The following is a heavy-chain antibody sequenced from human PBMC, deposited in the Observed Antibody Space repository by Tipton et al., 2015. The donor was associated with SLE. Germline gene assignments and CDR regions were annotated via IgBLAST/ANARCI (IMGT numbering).Heavy chain of an antibody. CDR1: GFTFSSYA. V-gene: IGHV3-30-3*01. CDR2: ISYDGSNK. CDR3: AKDSRWGKSYFDY. J-gene: IGHJ4*02. D-gene: IGHD7-27*01. Sequence: SLRLSCAASGFTFSSYAMHWVRQAPGKGLEWVAIISYDGSNKEYADSVKGRFTISRDDSKNTLYLQMNSLRAEDTAVYYCAKDSRWGKSYFDYWGQGSLVTVSS.